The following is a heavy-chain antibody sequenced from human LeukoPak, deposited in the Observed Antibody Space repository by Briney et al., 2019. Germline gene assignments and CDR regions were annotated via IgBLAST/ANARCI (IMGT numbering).Heavy chain of an antibody. J-gene: IGHJ4*02. CDR2: IYYSGST. CDR3: ARGEGYGDLSY. D-gene: IGHD4-17*01. CDR1: GGSISSGGYY. V-gene: IGHV4-31*03. Sequence: SETLSLTCTVSGGSISSGGYYWRWIRQHPGKGLEWIGYIYYSGSTYYNPSLKSRVTISVDTSKNQFSLKLSSVTAADTAVYYCARGEGYGDLSYWGQGTLVTVSS.